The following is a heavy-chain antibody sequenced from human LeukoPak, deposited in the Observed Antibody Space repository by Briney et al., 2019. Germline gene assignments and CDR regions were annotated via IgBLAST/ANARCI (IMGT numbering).Heavy chain of an antibody. V-gene: IGHV1-2*02. CDR1: GYTFTSYG. J-gene: IGHJ6*03. D-gene: IGHD3-10*01. CDR2: IIPDSGGA. Sequence: GASVKVSCKASGYTFTSYGINWVRQAPGQGLEWMGWIIPDSGGANYAQQFQGRVTMTRDTSISTAYMELSRLRSDDTAVYYCARFGSPKNHYYSYYYMDVWGKGTTVTVSS. CDR3: ARFGSPKNHYYSYYYMDV.